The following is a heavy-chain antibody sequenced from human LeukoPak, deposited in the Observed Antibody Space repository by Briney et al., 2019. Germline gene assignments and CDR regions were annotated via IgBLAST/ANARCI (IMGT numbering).Heavy chain of an antibody. CDR2: TNEDGSET. CDR1: GLTFNNYW. D-gene: IGHD5-12*01. CDR3: ARDFSPRPYSGYDS. J-gene: IGHJ5*02. Sequence: GGSLRLSCAASGLTFNNYWMSWVRQAPGKGLEWVANTNEDGSETYYVDSVRGRFTISRDNAKNSLYLQMTSLRVEDTAIYYCARDFSPRPYSGYDSWGQGTLVAVSS. V-gene: IGHV3-7*01.